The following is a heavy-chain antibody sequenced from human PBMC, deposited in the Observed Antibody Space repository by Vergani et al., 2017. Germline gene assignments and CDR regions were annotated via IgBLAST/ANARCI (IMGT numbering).Heavy chain of an antibody. V-gene: IGHV4-34*01. D-gene: IGHD5-18*01. J-gene: IGHJ5*02. CDR3: ARGKGYSYGYWFDP. CDR2: INHSGST. CDR1: GGSFCGYY. Sequence: QVQLQQWGAGLLKPSETLSLTCAVYGGSFCGYYWSWIRQPPGKGLEWIGEINHSGSTNYNPSLKSRVTISVDTSKNQFSLKLSSVTAADTAVYYCARGKGYSYGYWFDPWGQGTLVTVSS.